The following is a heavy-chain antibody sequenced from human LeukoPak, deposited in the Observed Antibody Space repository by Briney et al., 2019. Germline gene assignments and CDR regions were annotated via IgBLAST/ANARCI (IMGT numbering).Heavy chain of an antibody. V-gene: IGHV3-21*01. CDR3: AREVVVAATTETYYYGMDV. CDR1: GFTFSSYS. J-gene: IGHJ6*02. CDR2: ISSSSSYI. D-gene: IGHD2-15*01. Sequence: KAGGSLRLSCAASGFTFSSYSMNWVRQAPGKGLEWVSSISSSSSYIYYADSVKGRFTISRDNAKNSLYLQMNSLRAEDTAVYYCAREVVVAATTETYYYGMDVWGQGTTATVSS.